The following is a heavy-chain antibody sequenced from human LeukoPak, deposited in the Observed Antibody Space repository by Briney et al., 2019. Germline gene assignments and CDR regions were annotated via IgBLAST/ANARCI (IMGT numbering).Heavy chain of an antibody. J-gene: IGHJ4*02. CDR1: GYTLTGYY. CDR2: INPNSGGT. Sequence: GASVKVSCKASGYTLTGYYMHWVRQAPGQGLEWMGWINPNSGGTNYAQKFQGWVTMTRDTSISTAYMELSRLRSDDTAVYYCARSLGGYYYDSSGYYGFDYWGQGTLVTVSS. V-gene: IGHV1-2*04. D-gene: IGHD3-22*01. CDR3: ARSLGGYYYDSSGYYGFDY.